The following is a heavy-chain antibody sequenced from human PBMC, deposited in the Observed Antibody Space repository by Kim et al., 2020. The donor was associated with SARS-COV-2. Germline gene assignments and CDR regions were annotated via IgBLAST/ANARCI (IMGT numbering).Heavy chain of an antibody. CDR2: IWYDGSNK. D-gene: IGHD3-10*01. J-gene: IGHJ3*02. CDR3: ARAGEDAFDI. V-gene: IGHV3-33*01. CDR1: GFTFSSYG. Sequence: GGSLRLSCAASGFTFSSYGMHWVRQAPGKGLEWVAVIWYDGSNKYYADSVKGRFTISRDNSKNTVYLQMNSLRAEDTAVYYCARAGEDAFDIWGQGPMDTVSS.